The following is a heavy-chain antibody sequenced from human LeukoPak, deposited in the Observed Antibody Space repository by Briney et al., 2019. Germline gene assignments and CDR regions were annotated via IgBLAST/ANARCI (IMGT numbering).Heavy chain of an antibody. D-gene: IGHD6-13*01. CDR1: GFTFPNAW. CDR3: ATPGRIPEAANWFDP. V-gene: IGHV3-15*01. J-gene: IGHJ5*02. Sequence: GGSLRLSCAASGFTFPNAWMSWHRQAPGKGLEWVGHIKSRTDGGTTDYAAPVKGRFTISRDDSENTLYLQMNSLKTEDTAVYYCATPGRIPEAANWFDPWGQGTLVTVSS. CDR2: IKSRTDGGTT.